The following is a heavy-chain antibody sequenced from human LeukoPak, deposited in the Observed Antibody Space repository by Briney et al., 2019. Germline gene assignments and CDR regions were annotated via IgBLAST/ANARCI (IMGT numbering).Heavy chain of an antibody. CDR3: ARGGYYYDSSFDY. J-gene: IGHJ4*02. CDR1: GFTFGDYN. D-gene: IGHD3-22*01. V-gene: IGHV3-48*03. CDR2: ISSSGSTI. Sequence: GGSLRLSCTASGFTFGDYNMNWVRQAPGKGPEWVSYISSSGSTIYYADSVKGRFTISRDNAKNSLYLQMNSLRAEDTAVYYCARGGYYYDSSFDYWGQGTLVTVSS.